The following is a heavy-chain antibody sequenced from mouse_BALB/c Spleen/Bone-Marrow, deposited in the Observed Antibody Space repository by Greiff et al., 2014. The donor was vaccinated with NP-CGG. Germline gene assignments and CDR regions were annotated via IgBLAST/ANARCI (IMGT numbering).Heavy chain of an antibody. CDR3: YRNGNYGAGFAY. CDR1: GFNIKDTY. CDR2: IDPANGNT. D-gene: IGHD2-1*01. V-gene: IGHV14-3*02. Sequence: VQLQQSGAELVKPGASVKLSCTASGFNIKDTYMHWVKQRPEQGLEWIGRIDPANGNTKYDPKFQGKATITAATSSTPAYLQLKLLTLESTAVYYCYRNGNYGAGFAYWGQGTLVTVSA. J-gene: IGHJ3*01.